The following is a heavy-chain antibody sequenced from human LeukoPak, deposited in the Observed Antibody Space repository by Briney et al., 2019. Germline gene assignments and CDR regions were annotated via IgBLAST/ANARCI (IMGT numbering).Heavy chain of an antibody. J-gene: IGHJ4*02. D-gene: IGHD5-18*01. CDR3: ARGGYSYGYIDY. V-gene: IGHV4-59*01. CDR1: GGSISSYY. Sequence: SETLSLTCTVSGGSISSYYWSWIRQPPGKGLEWIGYIYYSGNTNYNPSLKSRVTISVDTSKNQFSLKLSSVTAADTAVYYCARGGYSYGYIDYWGQGTLVTVSS. CDR2: IYYSGNT.